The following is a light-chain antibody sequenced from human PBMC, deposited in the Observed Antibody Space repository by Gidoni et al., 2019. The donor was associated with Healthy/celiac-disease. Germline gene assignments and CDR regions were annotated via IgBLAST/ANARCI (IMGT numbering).Light chain of an antibody. CDR2: DAS. CDR1: QSVSSY. J-gene: IGKJ2*01. V-gene: IGKV3-11*01. CDR3: QQRSNWPRGYT. Sequence: EIVLTQSPATLSLSPGERATLSCRASQSVSSYLAWYQQTPGQAPRLLIYDASNRATGIPAMFSGSGSATDFTLTISSLEPEDFAVYYCQQRSNWPRGYTFGQGTKLEIK.